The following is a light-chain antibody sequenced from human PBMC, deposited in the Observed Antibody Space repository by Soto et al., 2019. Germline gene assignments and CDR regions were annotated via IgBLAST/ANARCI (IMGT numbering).Light chain of an antibody. Sequence: DIQMTQSPSTLSASLGDRVTITFRASQSISSWLAWYQQIPGKAPKLLIYKASSLQSGVPSRFSGSGSETEFTLTITGLQPDDFATYYCHQYSRFPRTFGQGTKVDIK. CDR1: QSISSW. V-gene: IGKV1-5*03. CDR2: KAS. J-gene: IGKJ1*01. CDR3: HQYSRFPRT.